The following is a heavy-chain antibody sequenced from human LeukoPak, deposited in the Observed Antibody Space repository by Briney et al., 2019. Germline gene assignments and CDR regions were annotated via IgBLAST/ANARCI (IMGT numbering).Heavy chain of an antibody. Sequence: GGSLRLSCAASGFTFSSYSMNWVRQAPGKGLEWVSSISSSSSYIYYADSVKGRFTISRDNAKNSLYLQMNGLRAEDTAVYYCARAYYDSSGMPDYWGQGTLVTVSS. CDR2: ISSSSSYI. V-gene: IGHV3-21*01. CDR3: ARAYYDSSGMPDY. D-gene: IGHD3-22*01. J-gene: IGHJ4*02. CDR1: GFTFSSYS.